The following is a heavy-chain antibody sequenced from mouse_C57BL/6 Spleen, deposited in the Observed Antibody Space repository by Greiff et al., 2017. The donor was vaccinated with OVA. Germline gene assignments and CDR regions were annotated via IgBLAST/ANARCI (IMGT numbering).Heavy chain of an antibody. D-gene: IGHD2-2*01. V-gene: IGHV14-2*01. Sequence: DVKLQESGAELVKPGASVKLSCTASGFNIKDYYMHWVKQRTEQGLEWIGRIDPEDGETKYAPKFQGKATITADTSSNTAYLQLSSLTSEDTAVYYCARPWVTREGFYFDYWGQGTTLTVSS. CDR2: IDPEDGET. CDR3: ARPWVTREGFYFDY. CDR1: GFNIKDYY. J-gene: IGHJ2*01.